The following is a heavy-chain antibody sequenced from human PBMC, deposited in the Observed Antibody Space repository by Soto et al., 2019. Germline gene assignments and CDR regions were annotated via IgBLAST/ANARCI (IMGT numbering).Heavy chain of an antibody. CDR2: IYYSGST. CDR1: SGSISSGDYY. J-gene: IGHJ4*02. V-gene: IGHV4-31*03. Sequence: PSETLSLTCTVSSGSISSGDYYWSWIRQHPGKGLEWIGYIYYSGSTYYNPSLKSRVTISVDTSKNQFSLKLSSVTAADTAVYYRARSITAADTFDYWGQGTLVTVSS. CDR3: ARSITAADTFDY. D-gene: IGHD6-13*01.